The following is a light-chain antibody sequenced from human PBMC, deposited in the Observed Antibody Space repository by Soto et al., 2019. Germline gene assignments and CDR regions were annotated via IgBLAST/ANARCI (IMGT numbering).Light chain of an antibody. CDR3: QQFASLPRT. J-gene: IGKJ1*01. CDR2: AAS. V-gene: IGKV3-20*01. Sequence: EIVLTQSPGTLSLSPGESGTLSCRASQSLSSGFLAWYQQRPGQAPRLLIYAASSRATGIPDRFSGTGSGTDFTLTISRLEPEDFAVYYCQQFASLPRTFGQGTKLDIK. CDR1: QSLSSGF.